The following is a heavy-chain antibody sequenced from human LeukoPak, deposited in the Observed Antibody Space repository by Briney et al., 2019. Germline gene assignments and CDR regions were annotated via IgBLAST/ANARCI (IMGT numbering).Heavy chain of an antibody. CDR3: ARGSWGEAYVWGSYRYDY. J-gene: IGHJ4*02. Sequence: ASETLSLTCTVSGYSISSGYYWGWIRQPPGKGLEWIGYIYHSGSTYYNPSLKSRVTISVDRSKNQFSLKLSSVTAADTAVYYCARGSWGEAYVWGSYRYDYWGQGTLVTVSS. CDR1: GYSISSGYY. V-gene: IGHV4-38-2*02. D-gene: IGHD3-16*02. CDR2: IYHSGST.